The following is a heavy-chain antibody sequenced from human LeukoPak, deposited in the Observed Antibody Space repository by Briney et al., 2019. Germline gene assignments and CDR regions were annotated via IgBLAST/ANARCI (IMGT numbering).Heavy chain of an antibody. CDR2: IYYSGST. D-gene: IGHD1-26*01. CDR3: ARIRRVGATILYYFDY. J-gene: IGHJ4*02. V-gene: IGHV4-39*01. CDR1: GGSISSSSYY. Sequence: SETLSLTCTVSGGSISSSSYYWGWIRQPPGKGLEWIGSIYYSGSTYYNPSLKSRVTISVDTSKNQFSLKLSSVTAADTAAYYCARIRRVGATILYYFDYWGQGTLVTVSS.